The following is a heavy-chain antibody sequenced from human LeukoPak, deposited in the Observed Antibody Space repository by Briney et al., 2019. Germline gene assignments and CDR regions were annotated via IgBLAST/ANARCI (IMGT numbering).Heavy chain of an antibody. D-gene: IGHD5-18*01. J-gene: IGHJ4*02. V-gene: IGHV3-30*18. CDR2: ISYDGSNK. CDR1: GFTFSSYG. CDR3: AKVGRGYSYGYFDY. Sequence: AGGSPRLSCAASGFTFSSYGMHWVRQAPGKGLEWVAVISYDGSNKYYADSVKGRFTISRDNSKNTLYLQMNSLRAEDTAVYYCAKVGRGYSYGYFDYWGQGTLVTVSS.